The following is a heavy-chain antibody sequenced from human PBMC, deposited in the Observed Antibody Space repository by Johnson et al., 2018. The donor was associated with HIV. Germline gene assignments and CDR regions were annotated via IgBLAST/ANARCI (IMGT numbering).Heavy chain of an antibody. V-gene: IGHV3-20*04. CDR2: INWNGGIT. J-gene: IGHJ3*01. CDR3: TRGWGYAFDV. Sequence: VQLVESGGGVVQPGRSLRLSCAASGFTFDDYGMSWVRLAPGKGLEWVSGINWNGGITGYADSVKGRCTISRDNDKSSVYMQMNNLRAEDTAFYYWTRGWGYAFDVWGQGTMVTVSS. CDR1: GFTFDDYG. D-gene: IGHD1-26*01.